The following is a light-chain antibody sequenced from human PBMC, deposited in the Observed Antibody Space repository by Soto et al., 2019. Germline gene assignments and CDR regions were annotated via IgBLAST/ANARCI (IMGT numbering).Light chain of an antibody. J-gene: IGKJ1*01. Sequence: EFVLTQSPGTLSVSPGERVTLSCRASQRISTSFLAWYQHRLGQAPRLLIYATSTRAAGVPARFSGGGSGTDFTLTISRLEPEDFAVYYCHQFGSLLGTFGTFGQGTKVDIK. V-gene: IGKV3-20*01. CDR2: ATS. CDR3: HQFGSLLGTFGT. CDR1: QRISTSF.